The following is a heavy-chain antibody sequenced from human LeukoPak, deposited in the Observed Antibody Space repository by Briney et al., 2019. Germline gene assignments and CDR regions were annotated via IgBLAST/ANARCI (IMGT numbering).Heavy chain of an antibody. V-gene: IGHV3-23*01. CDR2: ISGSGGST. CDR3: AVVVTAMGGDGDY. D-gene: IGHD2-21*02. J-gene: IGHJ4*02. CDR1: GITLSNYG. Sequence: PGGSLRLSCAVSGITLSNYGMSWVRQAPGKGLEWVSAISGSGGSTYYADSVKGRFTISRDNSKNTLYLQMNSLRAEDTAVYYCAVVVTAMGGDGDYWGQGTLVTVSS.